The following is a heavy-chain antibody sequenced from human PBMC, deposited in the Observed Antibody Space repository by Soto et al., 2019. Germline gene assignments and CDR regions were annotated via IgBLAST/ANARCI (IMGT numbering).Heavy chain of an antibody. CDR3: AKDGSSSWYGMDV. J-gene: IGHJ6*02. CDR2: ISYDGSNK. V-gene: IGHV3-30*18. CDR1: GFTFSSYG. D-gene: IGHD6-13*01. Sequence: GGSLRLSCAASGFTFSSYGMHWVRQAPGKGLEWVAVISYDGSNKYYADSVKGRFTISRDNSKNTLYLQMSSLRAEDTAVYYCAKDGSSSWYGMDVWGQGTTVAVSS.